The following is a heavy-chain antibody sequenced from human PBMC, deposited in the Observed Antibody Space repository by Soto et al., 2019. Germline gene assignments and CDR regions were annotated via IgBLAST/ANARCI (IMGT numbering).Heavy chain of an antibody. CDR3: ARDQLYYNDISGRPLNAFDV. CDR2: ISASGGTK. CDR1: GFTFSTYA. J-gene: IGHJ3*01. V-gene: IGHV3-23*01. Sequence: PGGSLRLSCAASGFTFSTYAMTWVRQAPGKGLELVPAISASGGTKYYADSVKGRFTISRDNAKNSLYLQMNSLRAEDTAVYYCARDQLYYNDISGRPLNAFDVWGQGTMVTVSS. D-gene: IGHD3-22*01.